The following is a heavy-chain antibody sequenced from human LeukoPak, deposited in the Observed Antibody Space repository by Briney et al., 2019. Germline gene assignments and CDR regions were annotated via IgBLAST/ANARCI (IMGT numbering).Heavy chain of an antibody. CDR2: ISGSGGST. CDR1: GFIFNNAW. D-gene: IGHD7-27*01. V-gene: IGHV3-23*01. Sequence: GGSLRLSCAGSGFIFNNAWMSWVRQAPGKGLEWVSAISGSGGSTYYVDSVKGRITISRDNSKNTLYLQMNSLRAEDTAVYYCAKYTGRRAFDMWGQGTMVTVSS. J-gene: IGHJ3*02. CDR3: AKYTGRRAFDM.